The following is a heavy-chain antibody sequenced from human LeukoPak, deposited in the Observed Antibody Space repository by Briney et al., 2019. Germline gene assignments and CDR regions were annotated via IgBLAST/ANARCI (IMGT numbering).Heavy chain of an antibody. CDR1: GYTFTGYY. D-gene: IGHD6-13*01. V-gene: IGHV1-2*02. Sequence: ASVKVSCKASGYTFTGYYMHWLRQAPGQGLEWMGWINPNSGGTNYAQKFQGRVTMTRDTSISTAYMELSRLRSDDTAVYYCARARGIAAAGTTPRYWGQGTLVTVSS. CDR2: INPNSGGT. J-gene: IGHJ4*02. CDR3: ARARGIAAAGTTPRY.